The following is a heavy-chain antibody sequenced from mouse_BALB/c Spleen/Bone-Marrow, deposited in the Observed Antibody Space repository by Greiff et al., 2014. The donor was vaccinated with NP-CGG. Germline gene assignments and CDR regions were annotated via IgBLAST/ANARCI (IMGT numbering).Heavy chain of an antibody. CDR2: IDPANGNT. V-gene: IGHV14-3*02. Sequence: VQLQQPGAELVKPGASVKLSCTASGFNIKDTYMHWVKQRPEQGLEWIGRIDPANGNTKYDPKFQGKATITADTSSNTAYLQLSSLTSEGTAVYYGSSYAMDYWGQGTSVTVSS. J-gene: IGHJ4*01. CDR3: SSYAMDY. CDR1: GFNIKDTY.